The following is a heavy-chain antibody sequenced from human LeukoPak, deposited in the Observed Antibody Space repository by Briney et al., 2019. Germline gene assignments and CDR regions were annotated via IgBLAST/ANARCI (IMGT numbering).Heavy chain of an antibody. CDR3: ARLSRGYSFAVDF. J-gene: IGHJ4*02. V-gene: IGHV1-46*01. CDR2: INPSGGST. CDR1: GYTLTELS. Sequence: ASVKVSCKVSGYTLTELSMHWVRQAPGQGLEWMGIINPSGGSTTYVQKFQGRVTMTRDTSTGTVYMELSSLKSEDTAVYYCARLSRGYSFAVDFWGQGTLVTVSS. D-gene: IGHD5-18*01.